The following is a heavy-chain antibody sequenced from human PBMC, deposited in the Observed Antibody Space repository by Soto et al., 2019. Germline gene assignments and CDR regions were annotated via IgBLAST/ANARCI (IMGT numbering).Heavy chain of an antibody. CDR2: IYSGGST. CDR1: GFTVSSNY. J-gene: IGHJ6*02. V-gene: IGHV3-53*01. Sequence: TVGSLRLSCAASGFTVSSNYMSWVRQAPGKGLEWVSVIYSGGSTYYADSVKGRFTISRDNSKNTLYLQMNSLRAEDTAVYYCASVLGPGYYYGMDVWGQGTTVTVSS. CDR3: ASVLGPGYYYGMDV.